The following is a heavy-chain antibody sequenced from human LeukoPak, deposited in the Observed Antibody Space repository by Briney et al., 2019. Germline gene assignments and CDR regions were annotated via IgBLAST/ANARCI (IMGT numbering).Heavy chain of an antibody. Sequence: GESLKISFKGSGYRFTSYWISWVRQMPGKGLEWMGRIDPSGSYTNYSPSFQGHVTISADKSISTAYLQWSSLKASDTAMYYCARLQDYYGSGRAGFDPWGQGTLVTVSS. CDR2: IDPSGSYT. V-gene: IGHV5-10-1*01. CDR1: GYRFTSYW. CDR3: ARLQDYYGSGRAGFDP. D-gene: IGHD3-10*01. J-gene: IGHJ5*02.